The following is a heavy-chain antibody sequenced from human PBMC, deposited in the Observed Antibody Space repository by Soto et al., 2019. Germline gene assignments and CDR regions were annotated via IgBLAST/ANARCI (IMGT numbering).Heavy chain of an antibody. CDR2: IYYSGST. Sequence: SETLSLTCTVSGGSISNYYWSWIRQPPGKGLEWIGYIYYSGSTNYNPSLKSRVTISVDTSKNQFSLKLSSVTAADTAVYYCAKQYCSGGYCYKYYFDYWGQGALVTVSS. CDR3: AKQYCSGGYCYKYYFDY. D-gene: IGHD2-15*01. J-gene: IGHJ4*02. V-gene: IGHV4-59*01. CDR1: GGSISNYY.